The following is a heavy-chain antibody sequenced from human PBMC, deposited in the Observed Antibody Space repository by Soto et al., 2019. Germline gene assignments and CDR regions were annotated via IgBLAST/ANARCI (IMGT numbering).Heavy chain of an antibody. Sequence: GESLKSAGKGSGYSFAVYWITWVPQKPGKGLEWMGRIDPSDSQTYYSPSFRGHVTISVTKSITTVFLQWSSLRASDTAMYYCARQIYDSDTGPNFQYYFDSWGQGTPVTVSS. CDR2: IDPSDSQT. J-gene: IGHJ4*02. CDR3: ARQIYDSDTGPNFQYYFDS. CDR1: GYSFAVYW. D-gene: IGHD3-22*01. V-gene: IGHV5-10-1*01.